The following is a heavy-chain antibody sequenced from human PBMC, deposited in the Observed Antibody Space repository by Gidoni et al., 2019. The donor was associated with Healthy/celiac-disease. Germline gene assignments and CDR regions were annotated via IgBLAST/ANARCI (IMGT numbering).Heavy chain of an antibody. CDR3: AKDIFDGGSYSSGWFDP. CDR1: GFTFVDYA. Sequence: EVQLVESGGGLVQPGRSLRLSCAASGFTFVDYAMHWVRQAPGKGLEWVSGISWNSVSIGYADSVKGRFTISRDNAKNSLYLQMNSLRAEDTALYYCAKDIFDGGSYSSGWFDPWGQGTLVTVSS. V-gene: IGHV3-9*01. J-gene: IGHJ5*02. CDR2: ISWNSVSI. D-gene: IGHD1-26*01.